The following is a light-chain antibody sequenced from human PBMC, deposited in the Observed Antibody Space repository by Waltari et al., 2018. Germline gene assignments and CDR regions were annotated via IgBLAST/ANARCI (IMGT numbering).Light chain of an antibody. CDR1: SRDVWRHNF. Sequence: QSALTQPASVSGSPGQSITISCSGTSRDVWRHNFVSWYQQHPGKAPKLMIYEFSKRPSGVSHRFSGSKSANRASLTISGLQAEDEADYFCCSYAGTKILFGGGTKVTVL. CDR3: CSYAGTKIL. J-gene: IGLJ2*01. CDR2: EFS. V-gene: IGLV2-23*02.